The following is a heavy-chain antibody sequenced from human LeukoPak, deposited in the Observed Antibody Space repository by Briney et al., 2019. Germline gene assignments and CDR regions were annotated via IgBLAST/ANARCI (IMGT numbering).Heavy chain of an antibody. D-gene: IGHD4-17*01. J-gene: IGHJ4*02. CDR1: GYTFTGYY. Sequence: ASVKVSCKASGYTFTGYYMHWVRQAPGQGLEWMGWINPNSGGTNYVQKFQGRVTMTRDTSISTAYMELSRLRSDDTAVYYCAGSDYGDSYFDYWGQGTLVTVSS. CDR2: INPNSGGT. CDR3: AGSDYGDSYFDY. V-gene: IGHV1-2*02.